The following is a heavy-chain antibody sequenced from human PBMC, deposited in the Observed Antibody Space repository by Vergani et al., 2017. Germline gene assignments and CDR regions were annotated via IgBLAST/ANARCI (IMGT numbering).Heavy chain of an antibody. CDR2: IWYDGSNK. CDR3: AKGPLSSLPSYYYYYMDV. D-gene: IGHD6-13*01. Sequence: QVQLVESGGGVVQPGRSLRLSCAASGFTFSSYGMHWVRQAPGKGLEWVAVIWYDGSNKYYADSVKGRFTISRDNSKNTLYLQMNSLRAEDTAVYYCAKGPLSSLPSYYYYYMDVWGKGTTVTVSS. V-gene: IGHV3-33*06. CDR1: GFTFSSYG. J-gene: IGHJ6*03.